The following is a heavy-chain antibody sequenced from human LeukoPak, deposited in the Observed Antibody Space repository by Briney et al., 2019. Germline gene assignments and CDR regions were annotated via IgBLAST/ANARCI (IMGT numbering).Heavy chain of an antibody. CDR3: ARDRLSVYGKVYYFDY. CDR1: GGTFSSYA. J-gene: IGHJ4*02. Sequence: ASVKVSCKASGGTFSSYAISWVRQAPGQGLEWMGWISAYNGNTNYAQKLQGRVTMTTDTSTSTAYMELRSLRSDDTAVYYCARDRLSVYGKVYYFDYWGQGTLVTVSS. V-gene: IGHV1-18*01. D-gene: IGHD3-10*01. CDR2: ISAYNGNT.